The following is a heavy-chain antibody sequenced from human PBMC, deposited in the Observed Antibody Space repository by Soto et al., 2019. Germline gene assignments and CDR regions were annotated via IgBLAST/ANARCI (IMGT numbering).Heavy chain of an antibody. Sequence: GGSLRLSCAASGFTFSSYAMSWVRQVPGKGLVWVSRMNGDGSTTNYADSVKGRFTISRDNAKNTLYLQMNSLRTEDTAVYYCARAIEWELLDYWGQGALVTVSS. CDR1: GFTFSSYA. V-gene: IGHV3-74*01. D-gene: IGHD1-26*01. CDR3: ARAIEWELLDY. J-gene: IGHJ4*02. CDR2: MNGDGSTT.